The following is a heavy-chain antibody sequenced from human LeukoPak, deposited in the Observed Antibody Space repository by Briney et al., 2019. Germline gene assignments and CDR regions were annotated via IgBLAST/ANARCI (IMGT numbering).Heavy chain of an antibody. Sequence: SETLSLTCAVYGGSFSGYYWRWIRQPPGKGLEWIGEINHSGSTNYNPSLKSRVTISVDTSKNQFSLKLSSVTAADTAVYYCATGGCSSTSCSFDYWGQGTLVTVSS. D-gene: IGHD2-2*01. CDR3: ATGGCSSTSCSFDY. CDR1: GGSFSGYY. J-gene: IGHJ4*02. CDR2: INHSGST. V-gene: IGHV4-34*01.